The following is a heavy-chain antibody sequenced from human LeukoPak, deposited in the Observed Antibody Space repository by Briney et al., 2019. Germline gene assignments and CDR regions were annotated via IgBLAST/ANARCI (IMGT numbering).Heavy chain of an antibody. CDR1: GFTFSTYW. CDR2: IKQDGSEK. J-gene: IGHJ4*03. Sequence: GGSLRLSCAASGFTFSTYWMTWVRQAPGKGLEWVANIKQDGSEKYYVDSVEGRFTISRDNAKNSLYLQMNSLRAEDTAVYYCAKLIRDVTIYDFWGPGSLVTVSS. V-gene: IGHV3-7*01. D-gene: IGHD5-24*01. CDR3: AKLIRDVTIYDF.